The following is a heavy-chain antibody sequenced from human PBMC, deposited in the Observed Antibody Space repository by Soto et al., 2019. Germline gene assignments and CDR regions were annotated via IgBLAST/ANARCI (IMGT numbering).Heavy chain of an antibody. CDR1: GFTFSNAW. V-gene: IGHV3-15*01. J-gene: IGHJ4*02. Sequence: EVQLVESGGGLVKPGGSLRLSCAASGFTFSNAWMSWVRQAPGKGLEWVGRIKSKTDGGTADYAAPVKGGFTISRDDSKNRLYLQVISLKTEDTAVDYCTTDPLMVRGRSEHFDYRGQGTLVTVSS. D-gene: IGHD3-10*01. CDR3: TTDPLMVRGRSEHFDY. CDR2: IKSKTDGGTA.